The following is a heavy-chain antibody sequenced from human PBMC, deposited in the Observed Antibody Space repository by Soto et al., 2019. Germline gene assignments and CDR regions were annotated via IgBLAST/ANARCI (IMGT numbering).Heavy chain of an antibody. J-gene: IGHJ5*02. V-gene: IGHV3-7*01. CDR2: IKQDGSEK. CDR3: ARDLAAGASWFDP. CDR1: GFTFSSYW. Sequence: GGSLRLSCAASGFTFSSYWMSWVRQAPGKGLEWVANIKQDGSEKYYVDSVKGRFTISRDNAKNSLYLQMNSLRAEDTAVYYCARDLAAGASWFDPWGQGTLVTVSS. D-gene: IGHD2-15*01.